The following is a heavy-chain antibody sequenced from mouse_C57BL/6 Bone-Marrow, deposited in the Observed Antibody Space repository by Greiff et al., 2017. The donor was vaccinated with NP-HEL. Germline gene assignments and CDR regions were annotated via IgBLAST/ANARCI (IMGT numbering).Heavy chain of an antibody. D-gene: IGHD1-1*01. CDR2: INPSSGYT. J-gene: IGHJ1*03. CDR3: ARSVITTKRNFDV. CDR1: GYTFTSYT. V-gene: IGHV1-4*01. Sequence: VKLMESGAELARPGASVKMSCKASGYTFTSYTMHWVKQRPGQGLEWIGYINPSSGYTTYNQKFKDKATLTADKSSSTAYMQLSSLTSDDAAAYYCARSVITTKRNFDVWGTGTTVTVSS.